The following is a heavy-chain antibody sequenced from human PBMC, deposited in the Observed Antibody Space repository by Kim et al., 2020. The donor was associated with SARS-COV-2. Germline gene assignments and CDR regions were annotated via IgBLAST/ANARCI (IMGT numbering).Heavy chain of an antibody. V-gene: IGHV3-9*01. CDR3: AKGLYSSSSGGFDY. Sequence: SVKGRYTISRDTAKTSLYLKMNSLRAEDTAFYYCAKGLYSSSSGGFDYWGQGTLVTVSS. D-gene: IGHD6-6*01. J-gene: IGHJ4*02.